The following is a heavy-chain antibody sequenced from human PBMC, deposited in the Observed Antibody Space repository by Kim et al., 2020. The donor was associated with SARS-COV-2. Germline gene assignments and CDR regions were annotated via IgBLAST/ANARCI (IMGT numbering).Heavy chain of an antibody. CDR3: ASTIFGVVNPFDY. D-gene: IGHD3-3*01. Sequence: ASVKVSCKASGYTFTGYYMHWVRQAPGQGLEWMGRINPNSGGTNYAQKFQGRVTMTRDTSISTAYMELSRLRSDDTAVYYCASTIFGVVNPFDYWGQGTLVTVSS. CDR1: GYTFTGYY. J-gene: IGHJ4*02. V-gene: IGHV1-2*06. CDR2: INPNSGGT.